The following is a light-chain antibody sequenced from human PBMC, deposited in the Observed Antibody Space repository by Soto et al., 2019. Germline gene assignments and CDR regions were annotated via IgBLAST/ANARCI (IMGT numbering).Light chain of an antibody. J-gene: IGLJ2*01. CDR2: EGS. CDR1: SSDVENYKF. CDR3: SSYAGSSTVA. Sequence: QTALTQPASVSGSPGQSITISCTGTSSDVENYKFVSWYQQYPGKAPKLMIFEGSERPSGVSNRFSGSKSGNTASLTISGLRAEDEAYYYCSSYAGSSTVAFGGGTKVTVL. V-gene: IGLV2-23*01.